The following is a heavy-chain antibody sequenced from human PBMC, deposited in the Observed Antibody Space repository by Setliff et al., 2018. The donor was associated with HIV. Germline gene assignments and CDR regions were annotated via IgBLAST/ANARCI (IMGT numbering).Heavy chain of an antibody. CDR1: GDSINGYY. Sequence: SETLSLTCTVSGDSINGYYWSWFRQPPGRGLEWIGYVYSSGTTKYNPSLKSRVTILVDTSKNQFSLRLSSVTAADTAVYYCARRSAKSSFLYFDYWGQGTLVTVSS. V-gene: IGHV4-59*08. CDR2: VYSSGTT. CDR3: ARRSAKSSFLYFDY. D-gene: IGHD3-16*02. J-gene: IGHJ4*02.